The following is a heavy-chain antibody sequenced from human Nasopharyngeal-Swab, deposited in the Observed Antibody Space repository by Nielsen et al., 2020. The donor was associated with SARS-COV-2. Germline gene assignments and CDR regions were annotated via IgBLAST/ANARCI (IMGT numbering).Heavy chain of an antibody. V-gene: IGHV3-49*04. Sequence: GGSLRLSCTASGFTFGDYAMGWVRQAPGKGLEWVGFIRSKAYGGTTEYAASVKGRFTISRDDSKSIAYLQMNSLKTEDTAVYYCTRTDYGSGSELDYWGQGTLVTVSS. J-gene: IGHJ4*02. CDR1: GFTFGDYA. CDR2: IRSKAYGGTT. CDR3: TRTDYGSGSELDY. D-gene: IGHD3-10*01.